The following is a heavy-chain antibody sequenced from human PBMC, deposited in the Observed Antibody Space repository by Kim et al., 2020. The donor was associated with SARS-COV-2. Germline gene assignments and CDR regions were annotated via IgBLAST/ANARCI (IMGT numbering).Heavy chain of an antibody. CDR3: ARGGITGTKNWFDP. CDR2: IYYSGST. CDR1: GGSISSGGYY. J-gene: IGHJ5*02. V-gene: IGHV4-31*03. Sequence: SETLSLTCTVSGGSISSGGYYWSWIRQHPGKGLEWIGYIYYSGSTYYNPSLKSRVTISVDTSKNQFSLKLSSVTAADTAVYYCARGGITGTKNWFDPWGQGTLVTVSS. D-gene: IGHD1-7*01.